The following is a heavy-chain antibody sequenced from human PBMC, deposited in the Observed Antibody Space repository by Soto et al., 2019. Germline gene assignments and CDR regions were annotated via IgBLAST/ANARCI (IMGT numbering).Heavy chain of an antibody. CDR1: GFTFGNYR. CDR3: ARVRYCSSTSCSTFQTYYFDY. CDR2: INQDGRER. J-gene: IGHJ4*02. V-gene: IGHV3-7*01. D-gene: IGHD2-2*02. Sequence: GGSLRLSCAASGFTFGNYRMSWVRQAPGKGLEWVASINQDGRERYYVDSVKGRFTISRDNAKNSLYLQMNSLRAEDTAVYYCARVRYCSSTSCSTFQTYYFDYWGQGTLVTVSS.